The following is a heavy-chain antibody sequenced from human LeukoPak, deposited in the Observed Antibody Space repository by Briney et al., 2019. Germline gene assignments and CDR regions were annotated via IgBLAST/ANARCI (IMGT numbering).Heavy chain of an antibody. D-gene: IGHD5-18*01. CDR1: GYNFRNYG. CDR3: ARDSARGYSYGYNAFDI. CDR2: ITAGNGNT. J-gene: IGHJ3*02. V-gene: IGHV1-18*01. Sequence: ASVKVSCKASGYNFRNYGIGWGRQSPSQGLERMGGITAGNGNTNYAQKVQGRVTMTTDTSTSTAYMELRSRRSDDTAVYLCARDSARGYSYGYNAFDIWGQGTMVTVSS.